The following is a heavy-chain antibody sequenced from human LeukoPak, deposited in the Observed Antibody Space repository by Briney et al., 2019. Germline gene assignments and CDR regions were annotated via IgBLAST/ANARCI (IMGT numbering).Heavy chain of an antibody. D-gene: IGHD3-10*01. V-gene: IGHV1-18*01. CDR3: AGAPYGSGSYYAQLDY. J-gene: IGHJ4*02. CDR2: ISAYNGNT. Sequence: ASVKVSCKASGYTFTSYGISWVRQAPGQGLEWMGWISAYNGNTNYAQKLQGRVTMTTDTSTSTAYMELRSLRSDDTAVHYCAGAPYGSGSYYAQLDYWGQGTLVTVSS. CDR1: GYTFTSYG.